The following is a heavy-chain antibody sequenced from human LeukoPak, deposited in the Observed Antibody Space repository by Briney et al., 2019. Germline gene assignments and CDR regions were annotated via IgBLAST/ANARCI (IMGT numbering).Heavy chain of an antibody. V-gene: IGHV4-34*01. D-gene: IGHD3-22*01. CDR3: ARDHYYDSSGYFDY. CDR2: INHSGST. Sequence: PSETLSLTCTVSGGSFSGYYWSWIRQPPGKGLEWIGEINHSGSTNYNPSLKSRVTISVDTSKNQFSLKLSSVTAADTAVYYCARDHYYDSSGYFDYWGQGTLVTVSS. CDR1: GGSFSGYY. J-gene: IGHJ4*02.